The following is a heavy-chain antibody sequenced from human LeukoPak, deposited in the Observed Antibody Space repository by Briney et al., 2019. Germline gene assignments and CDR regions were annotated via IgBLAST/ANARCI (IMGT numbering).Heavy chain of an antibody. D-gene: IGHD3-10*01. CDR1: GGSISPYF. Sequence: SETLSLTCTVSGGSISPYFWSWIRQPPGKGLEWIGYISYTGSTNYNPSLKSRVTISVDTSKKQFSLQMTSVTAADTAVYYCAREGTYYYGSGSPSDAFDIWGQGTMVTVSS. V-gene: IGHV4-59*01. CDR2: ISYTGST. J-gene: IGHJ3*02. CDR3: AREGTYYYGSGSPSDAFDI.